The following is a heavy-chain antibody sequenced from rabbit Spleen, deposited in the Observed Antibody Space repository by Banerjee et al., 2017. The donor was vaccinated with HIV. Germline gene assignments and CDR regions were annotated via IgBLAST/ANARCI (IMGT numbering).Heavy chain of an antibody. Sequence: QEQLEESGGDLVKPEGSLTLTCTASGFSFTSNYYMCWVRQAPGKGLEWIGCSLTSGAYTYYASWAKGRFTISKTSSTAVTLQMTSLTVADTATYFCARRGSWYMTFNLWGPGTLVTVS. CDR1: GFSFTSNYY. V-gene: IGHV1S45*01. D-gene: IGHD1-1*01. J-gene: IGHJ4*01. CDR3: ARRGSWYMTFNL. CDR2: SLTSGAYT.